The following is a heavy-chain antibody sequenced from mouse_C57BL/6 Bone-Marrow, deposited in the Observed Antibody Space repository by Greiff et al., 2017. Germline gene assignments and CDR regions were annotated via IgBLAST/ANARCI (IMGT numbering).Heavy chain of an antibody. D-gene: IGHD3-2*02. J-gene: IGHJ3*01. V-gene: IGHV5-6*01. CDR2: ISSGGSYT. CDR3: ARPGAQAPTTFAY. CDR1: GFTFSSYG. Sequence: EVHLVESGGDLVKPGGSLKLSCAASGFTFSSYGMSWVRQTPDKRLEWVATISSGGSYTYYPDSVKGRFTISRDNAKNTLYLQMSSLKSEDTAMYYCARPGAQAPTTFAYWGQGTLVTVSA.